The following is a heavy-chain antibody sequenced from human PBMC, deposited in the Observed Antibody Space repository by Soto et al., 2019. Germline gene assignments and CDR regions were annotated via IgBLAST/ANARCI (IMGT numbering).Heavy chain of an antibody. CDR3: ARDTARDKVRIYYGMDV. D-gene: IGHD3-10*01. V-gene: IGHV3-33*01. Sequence: QVQLVESGGGVVQPGRSLRLSCAASGFTFSSYGMHWVRQAPGKGLEWVAVIWYDGSNKYYADSVKGRFTISRDNSKNTLDLQMNSLRAEDTAVYYCARDTARDKVRIYYGMDVWCQGTTVTVSS. CDR1: GFTFSSYG. J-gene: IGHJ6*02. CDR2: IWYDGSNK.